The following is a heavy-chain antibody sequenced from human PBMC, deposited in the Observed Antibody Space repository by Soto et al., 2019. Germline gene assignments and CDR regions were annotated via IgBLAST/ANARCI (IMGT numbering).Heavy chain of an antibody. J-gene: IGHJ4*02. D-gene: IGHD1-1*01. Sequence: ASVKVSCKASGDSFSSYAITWVRQAPGQGLEWMGGVIAVFAVVKYAHKFQDRVTITADEATRTAYMELSSLRSEDTAVYYCAREAPDGQLEFRGFELWGQGTPVTVSS. V-gene: IGHV1-69*13. CDR1: GDSFSSYA. CDR3: AREAPDGQLEFRGFEL. CDR2: VIAVFAVV.